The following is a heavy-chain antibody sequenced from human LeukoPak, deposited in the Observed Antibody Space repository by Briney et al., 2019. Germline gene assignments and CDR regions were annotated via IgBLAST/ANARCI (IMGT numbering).Heavy chain of an antibody. D-gene: IGHD4-17*01. Sequence: GESLQKSGKGSGYSFTSYWIGWVRQMPGKGLEWMGIIYPGDSDTRYSPPFQGQVTISADKSISTAYLQWSSLKASDTAMYYCARRPIYGDLYYFDYWGQGTLVTVSS. V-gene: IGHV5-51*01. CDR2: IYPGDSDT. J-gene: IGHJ4*02. CDR3: ARRPIYGDLYYFDY. CDR1: GYSFTSYW.